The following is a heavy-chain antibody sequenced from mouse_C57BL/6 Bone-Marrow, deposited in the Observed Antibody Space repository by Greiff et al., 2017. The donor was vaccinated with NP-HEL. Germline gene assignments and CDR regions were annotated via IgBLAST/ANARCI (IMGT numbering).Heavy chain of an antibody. D-gene: IGHD2-5*01. J-gene: IGHJ4*01. V-gene: IGHV1-63*01. CDR1: GYTFTNYW. Sequence: QVHVKQSGAELVRPGTSVKMSCKASGYTFTNYWIGWAKQRPGHGLEWIGDIYPGGGYTNYNEKFKGKATLTADKSSSTAYMQFSSLTSEDSAIYYCARRAYYSNFYAMDYWGQGTSVTVSS. CDR3: ARRAYYSNFYAMDY. CDR2: IYPGGGYT.